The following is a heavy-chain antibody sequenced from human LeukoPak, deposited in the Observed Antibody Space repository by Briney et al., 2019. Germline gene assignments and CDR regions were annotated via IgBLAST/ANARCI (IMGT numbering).Heavy chain of an antibody. V-gene: IGHV3-30*18. CDR2: ISYDGSNK. CDR3: AKDAYYYDSSGYFDY. Sequence: GRSLRLSCAAPGFTFSSYGMHWVRQAPGKGLEWVAVISYDGSNKYYADSVKGRFTISRDNSKNTLYLQMNSLRAEDTAVYYCAKDAYYYDSSGYFDYWGQGTLVTVSS. J-gene: IGHJ4*02. CDR1: GFTFSSYG. D-gene: IGHD3-22*01.